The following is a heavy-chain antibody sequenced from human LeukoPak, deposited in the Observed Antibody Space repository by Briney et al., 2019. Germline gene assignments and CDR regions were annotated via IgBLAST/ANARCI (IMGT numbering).Heavy chain of an antibody. CDR1: GFTFNNYW. J-gene: IGHJ4*02. Sequence: GGSLRLSCAASGFTFNNYWIHWVRQAPGKGLEWVAVIWYDGSNKYYADSVKGRFTISKDNSKNTLYLQMNSLRAEDTAVYYCARGTMVRGVTSYYFDYWGQGTLVTVSS. CDR2: IWYDGSNK. CDR3: ARGTMVRGVTSYYFDY. D-gene: IGHD3-10*01. V-gene: IGHV3-33*08.